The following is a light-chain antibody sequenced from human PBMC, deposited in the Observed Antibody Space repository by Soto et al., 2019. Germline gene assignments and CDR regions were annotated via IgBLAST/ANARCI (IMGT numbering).Light chain of an antibody. CDR1: QSVSSSF. Sequence: EIVLTQSPGTLSLSPGERATLSCRASQSVSSSFLAWYQQRPGQAPRLLIYAASNTAPGIPDRFSGSGSGTDFTLTISSLQPEDFGTYYCQQTYIAPRTFGQGTKVEI. CDR2: AAS. CDR3: QQTYIAPRT. V-gene: IGKV3-20*01. J-gene: IGKJ1*01.